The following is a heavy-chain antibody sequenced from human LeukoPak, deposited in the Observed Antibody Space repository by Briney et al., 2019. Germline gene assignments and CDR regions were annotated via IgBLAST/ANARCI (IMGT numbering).Heavy chain of an antibody. V-gene: IGHV4-38-2*02. D-gene: IGHD2-2*01. CDR2: MHHSGKA. CDR3: AREWYCSSTSCHYYFEY. Sequence: PSETLSLTCAGSGYSISSGYYWGWIRQPPGKGLEWIGSMHHSGKAYYNPSLRSRVTISLDTSKNQLSVNLISVTAADTAVYYCAREWYCSSTSCHYYFEYWGQGTLVTVSS. J-gene: IGHJ4*02. CDR1: GYSISSGYY.